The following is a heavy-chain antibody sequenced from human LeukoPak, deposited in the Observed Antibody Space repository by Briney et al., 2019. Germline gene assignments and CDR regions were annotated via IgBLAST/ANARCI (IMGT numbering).Heavy chain of an antibody. CDR2: IYPGDCDT. V-gene: IGHV5-51*01. D-gene: IGHD1-1*01. J-gene: IGHJ4*02. Sequence: GASLKISFKGSGCRFAKYWIGWVRQMPGKGVEWMGIIYPGDCDTRYSPSFQGQGNISADKSISTAYLQWSSLKASDTAMYYCARHGIGYYFDYWGQGALVTVSS. CDR1: GCRFAKYW. CDR3: ARHGIGYYFDY.